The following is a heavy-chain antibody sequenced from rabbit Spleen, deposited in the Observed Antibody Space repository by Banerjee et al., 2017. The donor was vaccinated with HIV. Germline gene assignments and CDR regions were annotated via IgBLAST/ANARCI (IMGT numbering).Heavy chain of an antibody. V-gene: IGHV1S7*01. Sequence: QLKESGGGLVQPGGSLKVSCIASGFDFSSYYMSWVRQAPGKGLEWIGYFDPVFGSTYYASWVNGQFTISSHNAQNTVFLQMTSLTAADTATYFCARDGAGGSYFALWGQGTLVTVS. J-gene: IGHJ3*01. CDR2: FDPVFGST. CDR1: GFDFSSYY. CDR3: ARDGAGGSYFAL. D-gene: IGHD8-1*01.